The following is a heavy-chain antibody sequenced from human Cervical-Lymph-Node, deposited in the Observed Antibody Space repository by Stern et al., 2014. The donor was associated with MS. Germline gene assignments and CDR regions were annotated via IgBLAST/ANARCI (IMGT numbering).Heavy chain of an antibody. J-gene: IGHJ4*02. CDR3: ARGRHTAMVTSGRYFDL. V-gene: IGHV4-59*01. D-gene: IGHD5-18*01. CDR2: HDSGAT. Sequence: QLQLQESGPGRVQPSETLSLTCTVSGASLKTFYWNVIRHRPAPGLALICHDSGATYYDPPLKSRITLSMEATKQQFSLSLTSETAADAAVYFCARGRHTAMVTSGRYFDLRGQGTLVTVSS. CDR1: GASLKTFY.